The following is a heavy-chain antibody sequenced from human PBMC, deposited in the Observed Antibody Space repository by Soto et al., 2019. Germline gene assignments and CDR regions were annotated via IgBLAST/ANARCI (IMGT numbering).Heavy chain of an antibody. CDR1: GFTFSSYA. CDR3: AKGGRDGVPRPLYGMDV. D-gene: IGHD6-6*01. Sequence: EVQLLESGGGLVQPGGSLRLSCAASGFTFSSYAMSWVRQAPGKGLEWVSAISGSGGSTYYADSVKGRFTISRDNSKNTLNLQMKSLRAEDTAVYYCAKGGRDGVPRPLYGMDVWGQGTMVTVAS. CDR2: ISGSGGST. V-gene: IGHV3-23*01. J-gene: IGHJ6*02.